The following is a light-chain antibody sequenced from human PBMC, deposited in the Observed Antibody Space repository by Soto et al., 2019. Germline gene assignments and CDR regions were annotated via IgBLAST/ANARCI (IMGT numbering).Light chain of an antibody. CDR3: AAWDDSLNGVV. Sequence: QSVLTQPPSAFGTPGQRVTSSCSGSSSNIGSNTVNWYQHLPGTAPKLLIYSNNQRPSGVPDRFSGSKSGTSAALAISGLQSEDEADYYCAAWDDSLNGVVFGGGTKLTVL. V-gene: IGLV1-44*01. CDR1: SSNIGSNT. CDR2: SNN. J-gene: IGLJ2*01.